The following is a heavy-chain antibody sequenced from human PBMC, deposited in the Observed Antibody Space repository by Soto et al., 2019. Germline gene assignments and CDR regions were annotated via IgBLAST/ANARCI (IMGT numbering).Heavy chain of an antibody. V-gene: IGHV3-48*02. CDR2: ISYNSYSR. CDR1: GFTFSDSA. J-gene: IGHJ4*02. Sequence: EVQLVESGGGLVQPGGSLRLSCAVSGFTFSDSAMNWVRQAPGKGPEWVAYISYNSYSRFYADSVKGRFTISRDNAKNSLFLEMNSLRDEDTAVYYCVRVRDYWGQGTLVTVSS. CDR3: VRVRDY.